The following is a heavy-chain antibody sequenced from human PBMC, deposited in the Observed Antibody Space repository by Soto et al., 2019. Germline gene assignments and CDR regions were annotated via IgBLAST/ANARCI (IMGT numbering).Heavy chain of an antibody. V-gene: IGHV1-18*01. CDR3: ARGRDGDY. J-gene: IGHJ4*02. CDR2: ISAHNGNT. CDR1: GYTFTSYG. Sequence: QVHLVQSGAEVKKPGASVKVSCKASGYTFTSYGITWVRQAPGQGLEWMGWISAHNGNTDYAQKLQGRVIVTRDTSTCTAYMELRSLRSDDTAVYYCARGRDGDYWGQGAGVTVSS. D-gene: IGHD6-6*01.